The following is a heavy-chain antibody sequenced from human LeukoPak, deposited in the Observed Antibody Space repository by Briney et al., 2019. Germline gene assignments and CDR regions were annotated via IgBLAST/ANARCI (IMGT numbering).Heavy chain of an antibody. CDR3: AREVSGSDYYRAYDY. CDR1: GGSISTYY. V-gene: IGHV4-4*07. J-gene: IGHJ4*02. D-gene: IGHD3-3*01. Sequence: PSETLSLTCTVSGGSISTYYWSWIRQPAGKGLEWIGRLSSSGTTNYNTSLKSRVTMSVDTSTNQLSLNPTSVTAADTAVYYCAREVSGSDYYRAYDYWGQGTLVTVSS. CDR2: LSSSGTT.